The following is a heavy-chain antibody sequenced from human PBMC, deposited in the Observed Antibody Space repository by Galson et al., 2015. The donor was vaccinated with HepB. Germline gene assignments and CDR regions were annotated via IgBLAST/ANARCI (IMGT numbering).Heavy chain of an antibody. D-gene: IGHD1-26*01. CDR3: AKGGGSDYVSAFDV. V-gene: IGHV1-69*13. Sequence: SVKVSCKASGGNLSSYAVFWVRQAPGQGLEWMGGIISTSDTANYAEKFQDRVTISADVLTKTVSLNMRNLKSEDTAIYFCAKGGGSDYVSAFDVWGQGTMVIVSS. CDR2: IISTSDTA. CDR1: GGNLSSYA. J-gene: IGHJ3*01.